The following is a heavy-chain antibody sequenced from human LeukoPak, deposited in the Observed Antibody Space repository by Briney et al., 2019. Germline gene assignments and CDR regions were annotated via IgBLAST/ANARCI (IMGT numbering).Heavy chain of an antibody. CDR3: AKVFASGGYSGLSYYYYYYMDV. CDR1: GFTFSSYG. Sequence: GGSLRLSCAASGFTFSSYGMHWVRQAPGKGLEWVAFIRYDGSNKYYADSVKGRFTISRDNSKNTLYLQMNSLRAEDTAVYYCAKVFASGGYSGLSYYYYYYMDVWGKGTTVTISS. J-gene: IGHJ6*03. CDR2: IRYDGSNK. D-gene: IGHD5-12*01. V-gene: IGHV3-30*02.